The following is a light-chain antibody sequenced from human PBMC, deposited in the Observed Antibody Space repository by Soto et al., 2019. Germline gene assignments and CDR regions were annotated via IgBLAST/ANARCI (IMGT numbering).Light chain of an antibody. V-gene: IGKV1-12*01. CDR2: AAS. CDR1: QDVKSW. CDR3: HQGISFPLT. J-gene: IGKJ4*01. Sequence: IQMAQPPSSVWASLGDRVTMTSRESQDVKSWLAWYQQKPGKAPKLLINAASTLHTGVPSRFSGSGAGTEFNFTISSXQPEDFATYYCHQGISFPLTVGGGTKVDSK.